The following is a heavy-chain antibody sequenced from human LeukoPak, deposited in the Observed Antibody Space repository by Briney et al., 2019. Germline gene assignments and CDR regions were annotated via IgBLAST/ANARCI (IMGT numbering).Heavy chain of an antibody. Sequence: GGSLRLSCAVSGFAVSGYWMSWVRQGPGKGLEWVANINQDGSEKYYVDSVKGRFTISRDNAENSLFLQMSSLRVEDKAVYYCAREWQGGIAAAGTRIEGDYWGQGTLVAVSS. V-gene: IGHV3-7*01. CDR2: INQDGSEK. CDR1: GFAVSGYW. CDR3: AREWQGGIAAAGTRIEGDY. D-gene: IGHD6-13*01. J-gene: IGHJ4*02.